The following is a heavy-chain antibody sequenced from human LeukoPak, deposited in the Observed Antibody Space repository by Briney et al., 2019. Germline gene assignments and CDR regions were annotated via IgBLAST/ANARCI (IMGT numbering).Heavy chain of an antibody. V-gene: IGHV1-18*01. D-gene: IGHD3-10*01. J-gene: IGHJ4*02. Sequence: ASVKVSCKASGYTFTSYGINWVRQAPGQGLEWMGWINPYNGNTNYAQKLQGRVTMTTDTSTSTAYMELRSLRSDDTAVYYCASLFGGSGSYYTPFDYWGQGTLVTVSS. CDR1: GYTFTSYG. CDR3: ASLFGGSGSYYTPFDY. CDR2: INPYNGNT.